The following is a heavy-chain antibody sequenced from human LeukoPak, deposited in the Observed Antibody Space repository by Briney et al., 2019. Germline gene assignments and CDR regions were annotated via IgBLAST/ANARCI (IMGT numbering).Heavy chain of an antibody. D-gene: IGHD2/OR15-2a*01. V-gene: IGHV4-59*01. Sequence: SETLSLTCTVSGVSISSYYWSWIRQPPGKGLEWIGYIYYSGTTNYNPSLKSRVTISVDTSKSQFSLKLSSVTAADTAVYYCARGPTSIDNWGQGTLVTVSS. CDR2: IYYSGTT. J-gene: IGHJ4*02. CDR1: GVSISSYY. CDR3: ARGPTSIDN.